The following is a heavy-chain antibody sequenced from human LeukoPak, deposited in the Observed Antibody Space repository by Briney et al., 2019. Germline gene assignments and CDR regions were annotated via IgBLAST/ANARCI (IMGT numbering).Heavy chain of an antibody. Sequence: GGSLRLSCAASGFTFSSYWMTWIRQAPGKGLEWVANIKQDGSEKYYVDSVKGRFTISRDNAKNSLYLQMNSLRAEDTAVYYCARDTGGGYSCYDCWGQETLVTVSS. CDR3: ARDTGGGYSCYDC. D-gene: IGHD5-18*01. J-gene: IGHJ4*02. V-gene: IGHV3-7*01. CDR1: GFTFSSYW. CDR2: IKQDGSEK.